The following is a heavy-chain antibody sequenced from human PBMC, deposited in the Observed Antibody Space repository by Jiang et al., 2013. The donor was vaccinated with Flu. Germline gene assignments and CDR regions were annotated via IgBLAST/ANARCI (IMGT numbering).Heavy chain of an antibody. Sequence: EWIGYIYYMGAPTTTPPLKSRITISVDTSKNQFSLRLSSVTAADTAVYYCARVESMTIFGVVNIPYYFDFWGQGTLVTVSS. D-gene: IGHD3-3*01. CDR2: IYYMGAP. V-gene: IGHV4-59*01. J-gene: IGHJ4*01. CDR3: ARVESMTIFGVVNIPYYFDF.